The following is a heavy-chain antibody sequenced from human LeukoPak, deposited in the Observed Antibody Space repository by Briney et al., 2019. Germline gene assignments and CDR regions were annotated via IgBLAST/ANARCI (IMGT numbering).Heavy chain of an antibody. V-gene: IGHV1-2*02. CDR2: INPNSGGT. Sequence: ASVKVSCKASGYTFTGYYMHWVRQAPGQGLEWMGWINPNSGGTNYAQKFQGRVTMTRDTSISTAYMELSRLRSDDTAVYYCASRDFLGYCSGGSCSAFDYWGQGTLVTVSS. CDR1: GYTFTGYY. J-gene: IGHJ4*02. CDR3: ASRDFLGYCSGGSCSAFDY. D-gene: IGHD2-15*01.